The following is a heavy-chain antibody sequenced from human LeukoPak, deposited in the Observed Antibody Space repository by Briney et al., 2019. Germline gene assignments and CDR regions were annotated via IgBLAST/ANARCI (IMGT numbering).Heavy chain of an antibody. J-gene: IGHJ2*01. CDR1: GCTFTSYY. V-gene: IGHV1-46*01. D-gene: IGHD6-19*01. CDR2: INPSGGST. CDR3: ARDLGQIAVAGLGFDL. Sequence: ASVKVSCKASGCTFTSYYMHWVRQAPGQGLERMGIINPSGGSTSYAQKFQGRVTMTRDTSTSTVYMELSSLRSEDTAVYYCARDLGQIAVAGLGFDLWGRGTLVTVSS.